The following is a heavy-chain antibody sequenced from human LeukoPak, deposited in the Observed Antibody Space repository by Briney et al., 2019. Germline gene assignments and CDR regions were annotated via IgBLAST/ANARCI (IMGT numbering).Heavy chain of an antibody. D-gene: IGHD1-20*01. CDR2: IYTSGST. Sequence: SETLSLTCTVSGGSISSGSHYWSWIRQPAGKGLEWIGRIYTSGSTNYNPSLKSRVTISVDTSKNQFSLKLSSVTAADTAVYYCARVDNWNYYDYWGQGTLVTVSS. CDR1: GGSISSGSHY. V-gene: IGHV4-61*02. CDR3: ARVDNWNYYDY. J-gene: IGHJ4*02.